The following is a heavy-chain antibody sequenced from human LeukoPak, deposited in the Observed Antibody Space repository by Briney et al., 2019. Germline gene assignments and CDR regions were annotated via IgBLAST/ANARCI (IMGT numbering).Heavy chain of an antibody. CDR2: IKQDGSEK. D-gene: IGHD5-12*01. J-gene: IGHJ4*02. Sequence: GGSLRLSCAASRFTFRSYWMTWVRQAPGKGLEWVANIKQDGSEKYYVGSVKGRFTISRDNTKNSLYLQMDSLRAEDTAVYYCAREGGYGGVFDYWGQGTLVTVFS. CDR3: AREGGYGGVFDY. CDR1: RFTFRSYW. V-gene: IGHV3-7*05.